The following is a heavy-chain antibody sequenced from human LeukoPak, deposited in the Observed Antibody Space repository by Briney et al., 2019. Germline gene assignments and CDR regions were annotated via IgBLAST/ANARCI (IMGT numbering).Heavy chain of an antibody. CDR2: IYTSGST. Sequence: SETLSLTCTVSGGSIGSYYWSWIRQPAGKGLEWIGRIYTSGSTNYNPSLKSRVTMSVDTSKNQFSLKLSSVTAADTAVYYCARGDCSSTSCYTSDYWGQGTLVTVSS. V-gene: IGHV4-4*07. D-gene: IGHD2-2*02. CDR1: GGSIGSYY. CDR3: ARGDCSSTSCYTSDY. J-gene: IGHJ4*02.